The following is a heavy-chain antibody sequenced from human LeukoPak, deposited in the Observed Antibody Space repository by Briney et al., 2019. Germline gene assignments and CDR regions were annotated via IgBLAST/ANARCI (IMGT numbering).Heavy chain of an antibody. CDR2: IYHSGDT. D-gene: IGHD4/OR15-4a*01. V-gene: IGHV4-59*01. CDR3: ARFPAKKAD. J-gene: IGHJ4*02. CDR1: NGSISPYY. Sequence: SATLSLTCTVSNGSISPYYWSWIRQPPGKGLEWIGYIYHSGDTNYNPSLSSRVTISVDTSKNQFSLELTSVTAADTAVYFCARFPAKKADWGQGTLVTVSS.